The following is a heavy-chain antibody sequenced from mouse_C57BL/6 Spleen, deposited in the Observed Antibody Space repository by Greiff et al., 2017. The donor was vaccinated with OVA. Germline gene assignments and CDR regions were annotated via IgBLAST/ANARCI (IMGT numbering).Heavy chain of an antibody. D-gene: IGHD2-5*01. J-gene: IGHJ4*01. Sequence: EVMLVESGGGLVQPGGSLKLSCAASGFTFSDYGMAWVRQAPRKGPEWVAFISNLAYSIYYADTVTGRFTISRENAKNTLYLEMSSLRSEDTAMYYCARRSNYRAMDYWGQGTSVTVSS. CDR3: ARRSNYRAMDY. CDR2: ISNLAYSI. CDR1: GFTFSDYG. V-gene: IGHV5-15*04.